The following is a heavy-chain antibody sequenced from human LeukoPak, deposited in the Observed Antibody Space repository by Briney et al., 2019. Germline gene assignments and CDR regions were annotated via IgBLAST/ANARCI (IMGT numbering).Heavy chain of an antibody. V-gene: IGHV3-64D*06. CDR3: VKDSSSGSYFDY. D-gene: IGHD3-10*01. CDR1: GFTFSRYA. Sequence: GGSLRLSCSASGFTFSRYAMHWVRQAPGKGLEYVSAISSNGGSTYYADSVKGRFTISRDNSRNTLHPQMSSLRVEDTAVYYCVKDSSSGSYFDYWGQGTLVTVSS. CDR2: ISSNGGST. J-gene: IGHJ4*02.